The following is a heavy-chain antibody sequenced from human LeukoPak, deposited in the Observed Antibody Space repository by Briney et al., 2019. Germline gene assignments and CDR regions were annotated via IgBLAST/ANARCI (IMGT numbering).Heavy chain of an antibody. CDR2: IISSGTSI. D-gene: IGHD3-22*01. Sequence: PGGSLRLSCVASGFTISSYSMNWVRQAPGKGLEWVSSIISSGTSIYYADSVKGRFTISRDNAKNSVYLQMNSLRAEDTAVYYCARDSYYYGSSGPQVWGQGTLVTVSS. CDR3: ARDSYYYGSSGPQV. V-gene: IGHV3-21*01. J-gene: IGHJ4*02. CDR1: GFTISSYS.